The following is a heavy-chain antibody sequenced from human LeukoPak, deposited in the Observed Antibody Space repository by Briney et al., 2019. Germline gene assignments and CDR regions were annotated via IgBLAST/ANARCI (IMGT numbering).Heavy chain of an antibody. V-gene: IGHV4-61*02. CDR3: ARGYDGSGYYYRNWYFDL. CDR1: GGSISSGSYY. J-gene: IGHJ2*01. CDR2: MYTSGST. Sequence: SETLSLTCTVSGGSISSGSYYWSWIRQPAGQGLEYIGLMYTSGSTNYHPSLKSRVTISVDASKNQFSLKLSSVTAADTAVYYCARGYDGSGYYYRNWYFDLWGRGTLVTVSS. D-gene: IGHD3-22*01.